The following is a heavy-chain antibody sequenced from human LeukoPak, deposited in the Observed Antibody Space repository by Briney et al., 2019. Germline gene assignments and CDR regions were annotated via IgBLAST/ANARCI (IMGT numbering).Heavy chain of an antibody. D-gene: IGHD3-10*01. CDR1: GFTFSDHY. CDR3: ASLYGSGKRWVDP. V-gene: IGHV3-72*01. J-gene: IGHJ5*02. Sequence: GGSLRLSCAASGFTFSDHYMDWVRQAPGKGLEWVGRTRNKANSYTTEYAASVKGRFTISRDDSKNSLYLQMNSLKTEDTAVYYCASLYGSGKRWVDPWGQGTLVTVSS. CDR2: TRNKANSYTT.